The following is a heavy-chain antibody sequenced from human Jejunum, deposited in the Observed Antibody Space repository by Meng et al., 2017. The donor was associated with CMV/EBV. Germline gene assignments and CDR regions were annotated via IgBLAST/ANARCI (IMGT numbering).Heavy chain of an antibody. CDR1: GGSISSGDYY. J-gene: IGHJ4*02. Sequence: VPLTAPGPGHLTPSQTLTPPCTVSGGSISSGDYYWSWIRNSPGKGLEWIGYISYIGSTYYNPSLKSRLTMSIDKSTNQFSLMLSSVTAADTAVYYCARGGYGSGSYYPRPFDYWGQGTLVTVSS. CDR3: ARGGYGSGSYYPRPFDY. CDR2: ISYIGST. D-gene: IGHD3-10*01. V-gene: IGHV4-30-4*01.